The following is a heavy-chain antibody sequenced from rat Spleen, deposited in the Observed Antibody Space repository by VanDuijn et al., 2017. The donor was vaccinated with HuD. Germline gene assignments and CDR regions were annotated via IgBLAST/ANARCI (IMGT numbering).Heavy chain of an antibody. CDR3: ARSDYSSPYYFDY. Sequence: VQLKESGPGLVQPSQTLSLTCTVSGFSLSNYGVIWVRQPPGKGLEWMGVIWGNGSPNYNSALKSRLSISRDTSKNQVFLKMNNLQTEDTAMYFCARSDYSSPYYFDYWGQGVMVTVSS. D-gene: IGHD1-2*01. J-gene: IGHJ2*01. CDR2: IWGNGSP. CDR1: GFSLSNYG. V-gene: IGHV2S61*01.